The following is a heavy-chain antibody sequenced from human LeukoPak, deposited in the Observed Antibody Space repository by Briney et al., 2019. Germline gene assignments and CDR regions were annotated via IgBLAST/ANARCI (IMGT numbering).Heavy chain of an antibody. Sequence: GGSLRLSCAASGFTFSSYAMSWVRQAPGKGLGWVSAISGSGGSTYYADSVKGRFTISRDNSKNTLYLQMNSLRAEDTAVYYCAKIRSSGWYIFDYWGQGTLVTVSS. CDR1: GFTFSSYA. V-gene: IGHV3-23*01. D-gene: IGHD6-19*01. J-gene: IGHJ4*02. CDR3: AKIRSSGWYIFDY. CDR2: ISGSGGST.